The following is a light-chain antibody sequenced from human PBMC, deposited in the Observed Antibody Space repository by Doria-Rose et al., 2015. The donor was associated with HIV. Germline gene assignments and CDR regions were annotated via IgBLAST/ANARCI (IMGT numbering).Light chain of an antibody. V-gene: IGKV3-20*01. CDR3: HQYGTSWT. CDR1: QSFSSTY. Sequence: EIVLTQSPGTLSLSPGEGATLSCRASQSFSSTYLAWYQQQPGQAPSLLIYDGSTRATGIPDRFSASGSGTDFTLTINRLEPEDFALYYCHQYGTSWTSGQGTKVEI. CDR2: DGS. J-gene: IGKJ1*01.